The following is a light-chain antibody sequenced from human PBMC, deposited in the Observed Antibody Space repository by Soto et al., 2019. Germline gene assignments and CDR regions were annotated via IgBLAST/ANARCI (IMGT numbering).Light chain of an antibody. CDR2: QTS. J-gene: IGKJ1*01. V-gene: IGKV3-11*01. Sequence: EIVLTQSPASLSSFPGDRGTLSCRASQYINTRLAWYQHRPGQAPRLLIYQTSLRAAGIPARFSASGSGTDSTLPISDVQPEDFALYYCHQRQSWPRIFGQGPNPDIK. CDR3: HQRQSWPRI. CDR1: QYINTR.